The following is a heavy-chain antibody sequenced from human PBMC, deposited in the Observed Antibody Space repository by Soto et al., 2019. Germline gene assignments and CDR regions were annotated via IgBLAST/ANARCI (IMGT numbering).Heavy chain of an antibody. CDR3: ARGAGDVVVVAAKGDY. J-gene: IGHJ4*02. V-gene: IGHV1-8*01. CDR1: GYTFTSYD. Sequence: QVQLVQSGAEVKKPGASVKVSCKASGYTFTSYDINWVRQATGQGLEWMGWMNPNSGNTGYAQKFQGRVTMTRNTSISTAYMELSSLRSEDTAVYYCARGAGDVVVVAAKGDYWGQGTLGTVSS. D-gene: IGHD2-15*01. CDR2: MNPNSGNT.